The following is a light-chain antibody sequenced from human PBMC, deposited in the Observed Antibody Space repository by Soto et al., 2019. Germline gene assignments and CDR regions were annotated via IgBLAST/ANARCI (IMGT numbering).Light chain of an antibody. CDR1: SSDVGSYNL. CDR3: CSYAGRSTLYV. V-gene: IGLV2-23*02. J-gene: IGLJ1*01. Sequence: QSALTQPASVSGSPGQSITISCTGTSSDVGSYNLVSWYQQHPGKAPKLMIYEVSKRPSGVSNRFSGSKSGNTASLTLSGLQAEDEADDYCCSYAGRSTLYVVGTGTKVTVL. CDR2: EVS.